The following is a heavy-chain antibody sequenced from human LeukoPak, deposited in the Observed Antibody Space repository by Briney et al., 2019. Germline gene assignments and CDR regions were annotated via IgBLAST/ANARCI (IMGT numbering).Heavy chain of an antibody. CDR1: GYTFTGYY. V-gene: IGHV1-2*02. Sequence: ASVKVSCKASGYTFTGYYMHWVRQAPGQGLEWMGCTNPNRDGTNYAQKFQGRVTMTRDTSISTAYMEPSRMSSDETAVYYCARTSYYDFWSGYYETYYYYGMDVWGQGTTVTVSS. D-gene: IGHD3-3*01. J-gene: IGHJ6*02. CDR3: ARTSYYDFWSGYYETYYYYGMDV. CDR2: TNPNRDGT.